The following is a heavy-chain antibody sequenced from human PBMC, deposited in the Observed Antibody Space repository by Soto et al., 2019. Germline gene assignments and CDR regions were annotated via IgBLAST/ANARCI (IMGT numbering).Heavy chain of an antibody. CDR1: GGTFSSYT. V-gene: IGHV1-69*02. CDR2: IIPILGIA. D-gene: IGHD6-6*01. Sequence: SVKVSCKASGGTFSSYTISWVRQAPGQGLEWMGRIIPILGIANYAQKFQGRVTITADKSTSTAYMELSSLRSEDTAVYYCASDPYSSSSGLFDPWGQGTLVTVS. J-gene: IGHJ5*02. CDR3: ASDPYSSSSGLFDP.